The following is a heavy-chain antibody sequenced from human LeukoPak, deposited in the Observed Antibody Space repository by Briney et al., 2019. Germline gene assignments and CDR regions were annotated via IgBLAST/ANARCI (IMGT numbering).Heavy chain of an antibody. J-gene: IGHJ3*02. CDR2: IRSKAYGGTT. CDR1: GFTFGDYA. CDR3: TREHSYGPDAFDI. D-gene: IGHD5-18*01. Sequence: GGSRRLSCTASGFTFGDYAMSWFRQAPGKGLEWVGFIRSKAYGGTTEYAASVKGRFTISRDDSKSIAYLQMNSLKTEDTAVYYCTREHSYGPDAFDIWGQGTMVTVSS. V-gene: IGHV3-49*03.